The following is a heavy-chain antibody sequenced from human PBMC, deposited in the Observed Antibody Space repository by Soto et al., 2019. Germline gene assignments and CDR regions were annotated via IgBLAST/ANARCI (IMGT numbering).Heavy chain of an antibody. CDR2: ISGDSNYI. V-gene: IGHV3-21*01. J-gene: IGHJ3*01. CDR3: ARVVYFDRSAYGL. CDR1: GFSFSGYN. D-gene: IGHD3-22*01. Sequence: AGSLRLSCAASGFSFSGYNMNWFREAPVKGLEWVSCISGDSNYIYYADSVQGRFTISRDNAKNSVYLQMNSLRAEDTAVYYCARVVYFDRSAYGLWGQGTMVTVSS.